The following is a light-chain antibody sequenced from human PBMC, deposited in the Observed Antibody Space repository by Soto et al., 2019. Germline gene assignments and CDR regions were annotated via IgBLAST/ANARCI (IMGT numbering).Light chain of an antibody. CDR1: SSDVGGYNY. Sequence: QSVLTQPRSVSGSPGQSVTISCTGTSSDVGGYNYVSWYQQHPGKAPKLMVYDVSKRPSGVPDRFSGSKSGNTDSLTISGLQAEDEADYYCCSSAGSCSVFGTGSKVTVL. J-gene: IGLJ1*01. CDR2: DVS. CDR3: CSSAGSCSV. V-gene: IGLV2-11*01.